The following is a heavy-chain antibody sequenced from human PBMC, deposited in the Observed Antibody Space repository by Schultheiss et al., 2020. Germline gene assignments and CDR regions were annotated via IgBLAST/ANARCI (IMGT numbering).Heavy chain of an antibody. J-gene: IGHJ5*02. CDR3: ARISGPGTADWFDP. V-gene: IGHV6-1*01. Sequence: SETLSLTCAISGDSVSSKTAAWNWIRQSPSRGLEWLGRTYYRSKWYDDYALSMKSRITIIPDTSKNQFSLHLNSVTPEDTAVYYCARISGPGTADWFDPWGLGALVTVSS. CDR1: GDSVSSKTAA. CDR2: TYYRSKWYD. D-gene: IGHD6-13*01.